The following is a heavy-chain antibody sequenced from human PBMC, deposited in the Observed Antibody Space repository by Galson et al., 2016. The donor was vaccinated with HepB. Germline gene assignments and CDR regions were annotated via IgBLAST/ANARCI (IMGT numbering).Heavy chain of an antibody. J-gene: IGHJ5*02. CDR3: ARTRISMVRGVFVGWFDP. V-gene: IGHV1-18*01. Sequence: SVKVSCKASGYTFSSYGISWVRQAPGQGLEWMGWISSYNENTNYEQKFQGRVTMTTDTSTSTSYMELRSLRSDDTAVYYCARTRISMVRGVFVGWFDPWGQGTLVTVSS. CDR1: GYTFSSYG. D-gene: IGHD3-10*01. CDR2: ISSYNENT.